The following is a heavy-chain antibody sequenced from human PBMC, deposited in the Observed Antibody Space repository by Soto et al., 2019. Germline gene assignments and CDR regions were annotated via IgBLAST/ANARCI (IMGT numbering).Heavy chain of an antibody. CDR3: ARQHYYDSSGYYTWN. CDR1: GGSIRSNIYY. CDR2: VHYSGST. D-gene: IGHD3-22*01. V-gene: IGHV4-39*01. Sequence: QLQLQESGPGLVKPSETLSLTCSVSGGSIRSNIYYWGWIRQPPGKGLEWIATVHYSGSTYYTPSPKTRVTISADPSNTQFSLRLNSVTAADTAVYYCARQHYYDSSGYYTWNWGQGTLVTVSS. J-gene: IGHJ4*02.